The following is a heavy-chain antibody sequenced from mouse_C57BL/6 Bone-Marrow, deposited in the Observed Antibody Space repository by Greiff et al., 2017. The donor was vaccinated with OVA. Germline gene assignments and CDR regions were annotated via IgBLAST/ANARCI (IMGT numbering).Heavy chain of an antibody. CDR3: ARTTIYDDYAGDYFDY. CDR1: GYTFTSYW. Sequence: QVQLQQPGAELVKPGASVKMSCKASGYTFTSYWITWVKQRPGQGLEWIGDIYPGSGSTNYNEKFKSKATLTVDKSSSTAYMQLSSLTSEDSAVYYCARTTIYDDYAGDYFDYWGKGTTLTVSS. D-gene: IGHD2-4*01. J-gene: IGHJ2*01. V-gene: IGHV1-55*01. CDR2: IYPGSGST.